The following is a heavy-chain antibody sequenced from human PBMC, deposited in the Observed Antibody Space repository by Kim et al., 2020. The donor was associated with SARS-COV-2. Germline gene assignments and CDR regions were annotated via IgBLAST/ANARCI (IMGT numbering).Heavy chain of an antibody. V-gene: IGHV3-33*01. Sequence: AAPVEGRFHISRENSKNTLYLQMNSLRAEDTAVYYCAREGIAAAGFHFDYWGQGTLVTVSS. CDR3: AREGIAAAGFHFDY. J-gene: IGHJ4*02. D-gene: IGHD6-13*01.